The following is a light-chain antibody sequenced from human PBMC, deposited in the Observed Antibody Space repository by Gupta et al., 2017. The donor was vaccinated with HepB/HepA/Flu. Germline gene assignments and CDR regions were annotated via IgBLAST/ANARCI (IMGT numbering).Light chain of an antibody. CDR1: SYNSGNNY. CDR2: DNK. V-gene: IGLV1-51*01. CDR3: GTWDSSLSAGV. J-gene: IGLJ3*02. Sequence: QSVFTPPPSVSAAPGQKVTISCTGSSYNSGNNYVYWYLQRPGTAPKLIIYDNKKRPTGIPDRFSGSKSGTSATLAITGLQTGDEADYYCGTWDSSLSAGVFGGGTKLTVL.